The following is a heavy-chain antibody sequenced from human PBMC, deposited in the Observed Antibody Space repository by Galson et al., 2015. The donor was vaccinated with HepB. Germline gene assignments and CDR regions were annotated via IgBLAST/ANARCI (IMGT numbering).Heavy chain of an antibody. CDR1: GFTFEDYA. J-gene: IGHJ6*02. D-gene: IGHD3-10*01. V-gene: IGHV3-9*01. CDR2: ISWKSGFT. Sequence: SLRLSCAASGFTFEDYAMHWVRQVPGKGLEWVAGISWKSGFTGYADSVRGRFTISRDNAKYALYLQMNSLRTEDTALYYCAQDLTYYYGSGSYFVGMNAWGQGTTVTVS. CDR3: AQDLTYYYGSGSYFVGMNA.